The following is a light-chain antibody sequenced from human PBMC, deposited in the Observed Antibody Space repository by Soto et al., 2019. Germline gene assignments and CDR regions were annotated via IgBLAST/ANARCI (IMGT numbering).Light chain of an antibody. CDR1: KSGDKY. Sequence: SYELTQPPSVSVSPGQTASITCSGAKSGDKYACWYQQKPGQSPVLVIYQDSKRPSVIPERFSGSNSGNTATLTISGTQAMDEADYYCQAWDSSTAVFGGGTKLTVL. J-gene: IGLJ2*01. CDR2: QDS. V-gene: IGLV3-1*01. CDR3: QAWDSSTAV.